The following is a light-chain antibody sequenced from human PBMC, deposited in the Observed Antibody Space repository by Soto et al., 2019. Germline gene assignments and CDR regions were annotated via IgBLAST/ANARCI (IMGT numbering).Light chain of an antibody. CDR3: SSYTRSSTYVV. Sequence: QSALTQPASVSGSPGQSITISCTGTSNDVGGYNYVSWYQQHPGKAPKLIIYDVSNRPSGVSNRFSGSKSGNTASLTISGLQAEDEADYYCSSYTRSSTYVVFGGGTKLTVL. V-gene: IGLV2-14*01. CDR2: DVS. CDR1: SNDVGGYNY. J-gene: IGLJ2*01.